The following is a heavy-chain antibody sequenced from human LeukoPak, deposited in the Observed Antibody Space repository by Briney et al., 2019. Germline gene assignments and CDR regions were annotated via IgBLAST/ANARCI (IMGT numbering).Heavy chain of an antibody. V-gene: IGHV4-59*01. CDR2: ICYSGIT. CDR1: GGSFSGYY. CDR3: AREKNYGDSHYFDY. D-gene: IGHD4-17*01. J-gene: IGHJ4*02. Sequence: SETLSLTCAVYGGSFSGYYWSWIRQPPGKGLEWIGYICYSGITDYNPSLKSRVTISVDTSKTQFSLRLSSVTAADTAVYYCAREKNYGDSHYFDYWGQGTLVTVSS.